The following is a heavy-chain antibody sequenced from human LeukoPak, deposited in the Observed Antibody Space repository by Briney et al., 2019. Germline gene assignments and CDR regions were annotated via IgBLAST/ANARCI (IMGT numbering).Heavy chain of an antibody. CDR3: ARDGFVGAADY. J-gene: IGHJ4*02. CDR2: IKQDGSEK. D-gene: IGHD6-13*01. V-gene: IGHV3-7*01. CDR1: EFIFSGYW. Sequence: QSGGSLRLSCAAPEFIFSGYWMNWVRQAPGKGLEWVANIKQDGSEKQYVDSVRGRFTISRDNAKNSLYLQMNSLRVEDTAVYYCARDGFVGAADYWGQGTLVTVSS.